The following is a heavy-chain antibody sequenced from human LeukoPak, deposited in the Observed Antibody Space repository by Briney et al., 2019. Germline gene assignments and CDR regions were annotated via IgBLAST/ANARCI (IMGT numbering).Heavy chain of an antibody. CDR2: IYYGGST. J-gene: IGHJ5*02. D-gene: IGHD3-22*01. CDR1: GGSISSGGFY. V-gene: IGHV4-30-4*01. CDR3: ASTMIVVANGVDP. Sequence: PSETLSLTCTVSGGSISSGGFYWSWIRQPPGKGLEWIGYIYYGGSTYYNPSLKSRVTISVDTSKNQFSLKLSSVTAADTAVYYCASTMIVVANGVDPWGQGTLVTVSS.